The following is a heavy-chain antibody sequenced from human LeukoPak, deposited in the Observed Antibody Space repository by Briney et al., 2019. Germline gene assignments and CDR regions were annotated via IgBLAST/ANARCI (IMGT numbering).Heavy chain of an antibody. J-gene: IGHJ2*01. V-gene: IGHV3-74*01. D-gene: IGHD6-19*01. Sequence: GGSLRLSCAASGFTFTDYWMHWVRQAPGKGLVWVSRSNSDESSTSYADSVKGRFTISRDNAKKTVYLQMNSLRVEDTAVYYCARGLEGSGWPNWYFDLWGRGTLVTVSS. CDR2: SNSDESST. CDR1: GFTFTDYW. CDR3: ARGLEGSGWPNWYFDL.